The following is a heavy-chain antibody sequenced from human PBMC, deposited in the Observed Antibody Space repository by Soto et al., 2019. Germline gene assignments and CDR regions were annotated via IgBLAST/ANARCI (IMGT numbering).Heavy chain of an antibody. V-gene: IGHV1-69*01. CDR3: ARGRIVVVPAAPPYYYYYGMDV. Sequence: QVQLVQSGAEVKKPGSSVKVSCKASGGTFSSYAISWVRQAPGQGLEWMGGIIPIFGTANYAQKFQGRVTITADESTSTAYMELSNLRSEDTAVYYCARGRIVVVPAAPPYYYYYGMDVWGQGTTVTVSS. J-gene: IGHJ6*02. CDR2: IIPIFGTA. D-gene: IGHD2-2*01. CDR1: GGTFSSYA.